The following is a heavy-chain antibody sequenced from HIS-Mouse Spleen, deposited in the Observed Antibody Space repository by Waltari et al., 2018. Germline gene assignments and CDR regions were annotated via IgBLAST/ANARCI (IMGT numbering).Heavy chain of an antibody. J-gene: IGHJ4*02. CDR2: INHSGST. CDR1: GGSFSGYY. D-gene: IGHD2-15*01. V-gene: IGHV4-34*01. Sequence: QVQLQESGAGLLKPSETLSLTCAVYGGSFSGYYWSWIRQSPGKGLEWIGEINHSGSTNHPPSLKSPVTITVDTSKNPFSLKLSSVTAADTDVYYCAIVAPPHRLAKDYWGQGTLVTVSS. CDR3: AIVAPPHRLAKDY.